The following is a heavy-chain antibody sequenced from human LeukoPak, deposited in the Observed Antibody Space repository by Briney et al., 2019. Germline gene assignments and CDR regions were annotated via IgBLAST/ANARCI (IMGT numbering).Heavy chain of an antibody. J-gene: IGHJ4*02. CDR2: INPNSGGT. V-gene: IGHV1-2*02. D-gene: IGHD3-3*01. Sequence: ASVKVSCKASGYTFTTYAMNWVRQAPGQGLEWMGWINPNSGGTNYAQKFQGRVTMTRDTSISTAYMELSRLRSDDTAVYYCASWDDFWSGYDFDYWGQGTLVTVSS. CDR3: ASWDDFWSGYDFDY. CDR1: GYTFTTYA.